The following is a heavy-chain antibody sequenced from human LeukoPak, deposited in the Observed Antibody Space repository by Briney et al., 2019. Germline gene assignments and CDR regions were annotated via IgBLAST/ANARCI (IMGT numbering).Heavy chain of an antibody. Sequence: SETLSLTCTVSGGSISSGSYYWSWIRQPAGKGLEWIGYIYHSGSTYYNPSLKSRVTISVDRSKNQFSLRLSSVTAADTAVYYCARESYGGNLGAFDIWGQGTMVTVSS. J-gene: IGHJ3*02. CDR1: GGSISSGSYY. D-gene: IGHD4-23*01. CDR3: ARESYGGNLGAFDI. CDR2: IYHSGST. V-gene: IGHV4-61*10.